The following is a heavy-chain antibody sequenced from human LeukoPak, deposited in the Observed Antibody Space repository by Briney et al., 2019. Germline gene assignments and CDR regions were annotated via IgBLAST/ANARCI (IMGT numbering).Heavy chain of an antibody. V-gene: IGHV1-18*01. Sequence: ASVKVSCKASGGTFSSYAISWVRQAPGQGLEWMGWISAYNGNTNYAQKLQGRVTMTTDTSTSTAYMELRSLRSDDTAVYYCARDRRYYDSSGYYPYYFDYWGQGTLVTVSS. CDR1: GGTFSSYA. CDR3: ARDRRYYDSSGYYPYYFDY. D-gene: IGHD3-22*01. J-gene: IGHJ4*02. CDR2: ISAYNGNT.